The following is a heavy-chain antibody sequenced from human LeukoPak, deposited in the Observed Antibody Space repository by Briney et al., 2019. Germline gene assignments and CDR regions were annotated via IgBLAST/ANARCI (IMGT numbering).Heavy chain of an antibody. Sequence: GGFLRLSCAASGFTFSSYGMHWVRQAPGKGLEWVAVIWYDGSNKYYADSVKGRFTISRDNSKNTLYLQMNSLRAEDTAVYYCAKGRGYSSSSLDYWGQGTLVTVSS. D-gene: IGHD6-6*01. J-gene: IGHJ4*02. CDR2: IWYDGSNK. V-gene: IGHV3-33*06. CDR1: GFTFSSYG. CDR3: AKGRGYSSSSLDY.